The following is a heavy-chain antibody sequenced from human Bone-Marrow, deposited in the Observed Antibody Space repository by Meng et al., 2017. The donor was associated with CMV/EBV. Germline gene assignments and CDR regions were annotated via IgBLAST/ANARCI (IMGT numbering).Heavy chain of an antibody. CDR1: GFTVSSNY. CDR2: IYSGGST. V-gene: IGHV3-53*01. J-gene: IGHJ5*02. Sequence: GESLKISCAASGFTVSSNYMSWVRQAPGKGLEWVSVIYSGGSTYYADSVKGRFTISRDNSKNTLYLQMNSLRAEDTAVYYCARLTILKDDWFDPWGQGTLVTVPS. CDR3: ARLTILKDDWFDP. D-gene: IGHD3-3*01.